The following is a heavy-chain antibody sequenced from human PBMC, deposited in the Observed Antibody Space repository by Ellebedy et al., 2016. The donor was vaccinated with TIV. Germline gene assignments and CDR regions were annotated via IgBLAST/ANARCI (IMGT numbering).Heavy chain of an antibody. J-gene: IGHJ4*02. V-gene: IGHV4-59*01. Sequence: MPSETLSLTFPVPGGSISSYYWSWIRQPQGKGLEWIGYIYYSGSTNYNPSLKSRVTLSVDTSKNQFSLKLSSVTAADTAVYYCARSLGGVIVAYFDYWGQGTLVTVSS. CDR2: IYYSGST. CDR1: GGSISSYY. D-gene: IGHD3-16*02. CDR3: ARSLGGVIVAYFDY.